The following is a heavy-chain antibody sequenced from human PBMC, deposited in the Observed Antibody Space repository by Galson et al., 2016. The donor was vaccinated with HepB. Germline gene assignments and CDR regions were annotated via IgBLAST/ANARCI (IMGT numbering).Heavy chain of an antibody. D-gene: IGHD7-27*01. CDR2: MYSGGVT. V-gene: IGHV3-66*01. CDR1: GFTVNNNY. Sequence: SLRLSCAVSGFTVNNNYMSWVRQAPGKGLEGVSVMYSGGVTNYGDSVKGRATISRDNSRNTLYLEMNSLRAEDTAVYYCVKDPNWESGCWGLGTRVTVSS. CDR3: VKDPNWESGC. J-gene: IGHJ4*02.